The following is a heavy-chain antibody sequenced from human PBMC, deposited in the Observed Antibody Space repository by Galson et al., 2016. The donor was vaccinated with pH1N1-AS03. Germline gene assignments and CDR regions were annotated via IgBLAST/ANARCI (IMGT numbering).Heavy chain of an antibody. D-gene: IGHD3-3*01. V-gene: IGHV3-23*01. Sequence: SLRLSCAASGFTFSIYAMHWVRQAPGKGLEWVSGVGGVDGSLWYAESVKGRFTVSRDISKGTLDLQMNSLRADDTAVYYCARGSGSPHWFDPWGQGTLVTVSS. J-gene: IGHJ5*02. CDR3: ARGSGSPHWFDP. CDR1: GFTFSIYA. CDR2: VGGVDGSL.